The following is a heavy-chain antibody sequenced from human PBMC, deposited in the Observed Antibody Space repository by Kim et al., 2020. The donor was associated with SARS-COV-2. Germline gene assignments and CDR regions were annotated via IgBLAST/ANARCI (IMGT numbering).Heavy chain of an antibody. CDR3: SSSFDY. CDR2: SSSSTI. V-gene: IGHV3-48*02. J-gene: IGHJ4*02. Sequence: SSSSTIYYAASVKGRFTITRDNAKNSLYLQMNSLRDEDTAVYYCSSSFDYWGQGTLVTVSS.